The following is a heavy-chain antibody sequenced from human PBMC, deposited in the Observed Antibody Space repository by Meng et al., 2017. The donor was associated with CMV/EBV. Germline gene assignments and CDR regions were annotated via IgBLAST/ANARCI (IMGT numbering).Heavy chain of an antibody. CDR2: INHSGST. Sequence: QGQLQQGGAGLLKPSETMSLTCAVYSGSCSGYYWSWIRQPPGKGLEWIGEINHSGSTNYNPSLKSRVTISVDTSKNQFSLKLSSVTAADTAVYYCARGGNWFDPWGQGTLVTVSS. J-gene: IGHJ5*02. V-gene: IGHV4-34*01. CDR1: SGSCSGYY. CDR3: ARGGNWFDP.